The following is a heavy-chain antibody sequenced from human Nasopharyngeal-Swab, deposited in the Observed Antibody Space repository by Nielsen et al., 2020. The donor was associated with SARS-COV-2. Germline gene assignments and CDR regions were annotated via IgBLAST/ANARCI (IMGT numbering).Heavy chain of an antibody. V-gene: IGHV4-30-4*01. CDR3: ARCGYSYPTGPPLPLDY. CDR2: IYYSGST. Sequence: SETLSLTCAVYGGSFSDYYWSWIRQLPGKGLEWIGYIYYSGSTYYNPSLKSRVTISVDTSKNQFSLKLSSVTAADTAVYYCARCGYSYPTGPPLPLDYWGQGTLVTVSS. CDR1: GGSFSDYY. J-gene: IGHJ4*02. D-gene: IGHD5-18*01.